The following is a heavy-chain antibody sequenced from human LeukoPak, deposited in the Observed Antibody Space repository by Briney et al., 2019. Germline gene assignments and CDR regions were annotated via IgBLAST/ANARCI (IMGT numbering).Heavy chain of an antibody. V-gene: IGHV4-4*07. CDR3: ARGNHPARGYYYYMDV. CDR2: IYTSGST. CDR1: GGSISSYY. Sequence: SETLSLTCTVSGGSISSYYWSWIPQPAGKGLEWIGRIYTSGSTNYNPSLKSRVTMSVDTSKNQFSLKLSSVTAADTAVYYCARGNHPARGYYYYMDVWGKGTTVTVSS. D-gene: IGHD2/OR15-2a*01. J-gene: IGHJ6*03.